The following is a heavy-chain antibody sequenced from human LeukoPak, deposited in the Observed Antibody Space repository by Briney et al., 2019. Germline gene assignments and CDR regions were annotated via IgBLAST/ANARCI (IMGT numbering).Heavy chain of an antibody. Sequence: SVKVSCKASGFTFTSSAMQWVRQARGQRPEWIGWIVVGSGNTNYAQKFQERATITRDMSTSTAYMELSSLRSEDTAVYYCAAGYCSGGSCLSWARSPFDYWGQGTLVTVSS. CDR3: AAGYCSGGSCLSWARSPFDY. J-gene: IGHJ4*02. CDR1: GFTFTSSA. D-gene: IGHD2-15*01. CDR2: IVVGSGNT. V-gene: IGHV1-58*02.